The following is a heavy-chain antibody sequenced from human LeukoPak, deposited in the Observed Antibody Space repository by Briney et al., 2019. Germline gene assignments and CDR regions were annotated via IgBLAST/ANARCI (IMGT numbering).Heavy chain of an antibody. CDR1: GGSFSGYY. V-gene: IGHV4-34*01. CDR2: INHSGST. Sequence: SETLSLTCAVYGGSFSGYYWSWIRQPPGKGLEWIGEINHSGSTNYNPSLKSRATISVDTSKNQFSLKLSSVTAADTAVYYCARQYVVPAAIVDAFDIWGQGTMVTVSS. CDR3: ARQYVVPAAIVDAFDI. J-gene: IGHJ3*02. D-gene: IGHD2-2*01.